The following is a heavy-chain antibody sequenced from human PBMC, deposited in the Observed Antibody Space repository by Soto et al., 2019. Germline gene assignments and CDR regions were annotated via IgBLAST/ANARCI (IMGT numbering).Heavy chain of an antibody. CDR3: AKPLGKWVPDH. Sequence: QVQLVESGGGVVQPGGSLRLSCAASGFTFSIHGMHWVRRAPGKGLEWVALISSDGSKAYYVESVKARFTISRDNSNDLVFLGMNRLRPDDTAVYFCAKPLGKWVPDHWGQGAQVTVAS. CDR2: ISSDGSKA. J-gene: IGHJ4*02. D-gene: IGHD3-16*01. CDR1: GFTFSIHG. V-gene: IGHV3-30*18.